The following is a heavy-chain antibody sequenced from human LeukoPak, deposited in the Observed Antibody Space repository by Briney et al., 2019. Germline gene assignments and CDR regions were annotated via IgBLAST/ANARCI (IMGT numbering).Heavy chain of an antibody. CDR2: INHSGST. CDR1: GGSISSYY. J-gene: IGHJ4*02. D-gene: IGHD3-22*01. CDR3: ARASGDYYDSSGYTTALYYFDY. Sequence: SETLSLTCTVSGGSISSYYWSWIRQPPGKGLEWIGEINHSGSTNYNPSLKSRVTISVDTSKNQFSLKLSSVTAADTAVYYCARASGDYYDSSGYTTALYYFDYWGQGTLVTVSS. V-gene: IGHV4-34*01.